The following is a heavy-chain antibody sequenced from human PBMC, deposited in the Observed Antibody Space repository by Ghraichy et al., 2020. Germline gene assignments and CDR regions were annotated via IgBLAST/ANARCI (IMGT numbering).Heavy chain of an antibody. J-gene: IGHJ4*02. CDR2: IYYSGST. CDR3: ARHGRLGGLSFGYYFDY. CDR1: GGSISSSSYY. V-gene: IGHV4-39*01. D-gene: IGHD3-16*02. Sequence: SETLSLTCTVSGGSISSSSYYWGWIRQPPGKGLEWIGSIYYSGSTYYNPSLKSRVTISVDTSKNQFSLKLSSVTAADTAVYYCARHGRLGGLSFGYYFDYWGQGTLVTVSA.